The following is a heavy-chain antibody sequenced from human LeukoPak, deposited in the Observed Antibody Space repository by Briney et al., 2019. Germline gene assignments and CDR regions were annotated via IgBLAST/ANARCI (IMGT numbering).Heavy chain of an antibody. CDR2: IYYGGST. J-gene: IGHJ3*02. CDR3: ARRGVMGGFDI. D-gene: IGHD3-16*01. Sequence: SETLSLTCSVSGDSITSYYWSWIRQPPGKGLEWIGHIYYGGSTNYKPSLKSRVTMSVDTSKNQISLQVTSVTAADTAVYYCARRGVMGGFDIWGQGTMVTVSS. CDR1: GDSITSYY. V-gene: IGHV4-59*01.